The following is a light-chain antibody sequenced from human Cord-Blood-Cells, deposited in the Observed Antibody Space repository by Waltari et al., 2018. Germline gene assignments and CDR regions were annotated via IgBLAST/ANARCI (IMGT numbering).Light chain of an antibody. J-gene: IGKJ4*01. CDR1: QSISSL. CDR3: QQYNSYSPT. V-gene: IGKV1-5*03. Sequence: DNQMTESPSTLSASVGDRVTSTCRDSQSISSLLAWYQQKPGKAPKLLISKASSLESGVPSRFSGSGSGTEFTLTISSLQPDDFATYYCQQYNSYSPTFGGGTKVEIK. CDR2: KAS.